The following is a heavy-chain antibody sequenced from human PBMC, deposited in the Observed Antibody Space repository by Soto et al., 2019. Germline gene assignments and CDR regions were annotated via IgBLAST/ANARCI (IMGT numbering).Heavy chain of an antibody. D-gene: IGHD2-2*01. CDR3: AKLGSSSWSPHYYFDY. J-gene: IGHJ4*02. Sequence: PGGSLRLSCAASGFTFNSYAMGWVRQTPGKGLEWVSAITDSGSDTYYADSVKGRFTISRDNSKNTLYLQMNSLRAEDTAVYYCAKLGSSSWSPHYYFDYWGQGTLVTVSS. CDR2: ITDSGSDT. V-gene: IGHV3-23*01. CDR1: GFTFNSYA.